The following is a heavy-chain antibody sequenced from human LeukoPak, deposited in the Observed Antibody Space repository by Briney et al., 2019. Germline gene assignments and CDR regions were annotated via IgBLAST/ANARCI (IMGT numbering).Heavy chain of an antibody. J-gene: IGHJ4*02. Sequence: GWALTLSCAASGFTFSDYDMHWVRQATGKGVEWVSAIDTDGDTYYTGSVKGRFTISRENAKNSLYLQINSLRAGDTAVYYCARVAKERVGGVYYFDYWGQGTLVTVSS. CDR2: IDTDGDT. CDR1: GFTFSDYD. CDR3: ARVAKERVGGVYYFDY. V-gene: IGHV3-13*01. D-gene: IGHD1-1*01.